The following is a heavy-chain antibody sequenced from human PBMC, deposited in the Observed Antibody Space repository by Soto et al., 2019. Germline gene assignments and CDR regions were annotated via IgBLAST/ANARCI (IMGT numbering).Heavy chain of an antibody. V-gene: IGHV4-30-4*01. Sequence: QVQLQESGPGLVKPSQTLSLTCTVSGGSIRSGDYYWSWIRQPPGKGLEWIGYIYYSGSTYYNPSLKSRVTISVDTFKNQFSLKLSSVTAADTAVYYCAREGSGGVGAIDYWGQGTLVTVSS. D-gene: IGHD1-26*01. CDR1: GGSIRSGDYY. CDR3: AREGSGGVGAIDY. CDR2: IYYSGST. J-gene: IGHJ4*02.